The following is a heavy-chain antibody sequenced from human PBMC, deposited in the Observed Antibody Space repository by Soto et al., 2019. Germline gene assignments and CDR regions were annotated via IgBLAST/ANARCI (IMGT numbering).Heavy chain of an antibody. CDR1: GYSFFSYY. CDR2: FLASGGDT. J-gene: IGHJ4*02. CDR3: ARGGATIFGVIDS. Sequence: ASVKVSCKASGYSFFSYYIHWVRQAPGQGLEWMGRFLASGGDTDYAQRFRGRVSMTRDTSTTNTVSLELTSLTSDDTAVYYCARGGATIFGVIDSWGQGTRVTVSS. V-gene: IGHV1-46*01. D-gene: IGHD3-3*02.